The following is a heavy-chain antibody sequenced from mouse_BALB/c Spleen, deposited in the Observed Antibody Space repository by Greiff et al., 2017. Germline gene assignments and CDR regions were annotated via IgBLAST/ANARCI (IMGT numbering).Heavy chain of an antibody. CDR3: ARWGDYYPFAY. CDR1: GYTFTDYN. Sequence: VQLQQSGPELVKPGASVKISCKASGYTFTDYNMHWVKQSHGKSLEWIGYIYPYNGGTGYNQKFKSKATLTVDNSSSTAYMELRSLTSEDSAVYYCARWGDYYPFAYWGQGTLVTVSA. J-gene: IGHJ3*01. CDR2: IYPYNGGT. D-gene: IGHD1-1*01. V-gene: IGHV1S29*02.